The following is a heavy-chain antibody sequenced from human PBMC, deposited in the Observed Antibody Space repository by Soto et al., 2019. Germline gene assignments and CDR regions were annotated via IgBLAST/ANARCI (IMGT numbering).Heavy chain of an antibody. Sequence: QVQLQESGPGLVKPSETLSLTCTVSGGSIIRGGYYWSWIRQHPGKGLEWIGYIYNSRTTYYNPSLKSRVIISVDTSKNQFSLKLTSVTAADTAVYYCARDPAPWGQGTLVSVSS. J-gene: IGHJ5*02. CDR2: IYNSRTT. CDR1: GGSIIRGGYY. CDR3: ARDPAP. V-gene: IGHV4-31*03.